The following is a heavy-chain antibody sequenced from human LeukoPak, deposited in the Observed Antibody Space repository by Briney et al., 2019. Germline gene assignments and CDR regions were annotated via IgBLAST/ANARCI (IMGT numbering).Heavy chain of an antibody. CDR1: GGSISSYY. Sequence: SETLSLTCTVSGGSISSYYWSWIRQPPGKGLEWIGYIYYSGSTNYNPSLKSRVTISVDTSKNQSSLKLSSVTAADTAVYYCARDWVYCSGGSCYSLAAFDIWGQGTMVTVSS. CDR3: ARDWVYCSGGSCYSLAAFDI. CDR2: IYYSGST. D-gene: IGHD2-15*01. V-gene: IGHV4-59*01. J-gene: IGHJ3*02.